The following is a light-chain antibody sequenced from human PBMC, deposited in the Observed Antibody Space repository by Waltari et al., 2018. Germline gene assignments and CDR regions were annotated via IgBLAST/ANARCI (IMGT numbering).Light chain of an antibody. CDR3: SSYTSSSTYVL. CDR2: DVS. CDR1: SSDGGGYDY. V-gene: IGLV2-14*03. Sequence: QSALTQPASVSGSPGQPITISCPGTSSDGGGYDYVSWYQQRPGNAPKLIIYDVSVRPSGVSNRFSGSKSGNTASLTISGLQAEDEAAYHCSSYTSSSTYVLFGGGTMLTVL. J-gene: IGLJ2*01.